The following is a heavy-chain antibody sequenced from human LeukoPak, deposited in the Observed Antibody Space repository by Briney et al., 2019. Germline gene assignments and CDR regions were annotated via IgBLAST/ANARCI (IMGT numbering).Heavy chain of an antibody. D-gene: IGHD3-3*01. J-gene: IGHJ6*03. Sequence: SETLSLTCAVYGGSFSGYYWSWIRHPPGKGLEWIGEINHSVSTNYNPSLKSRVTISVDTSTNQFSLKLSSVTAADTAVYYCARLGVVIAPCYYYYMDVWGKGTTVTVSS. CDR2: INHSVST. CDR1: GGSFSGYY. V-gene: IGHV4-34*01. CDR3: ARLGVVIAPCYYYYMDV.